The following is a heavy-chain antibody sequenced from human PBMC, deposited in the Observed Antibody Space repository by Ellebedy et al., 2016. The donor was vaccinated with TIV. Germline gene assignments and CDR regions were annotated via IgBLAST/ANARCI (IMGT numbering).Heavy chain of an antibody. D-gene: IGHD1-14*01. J-gene: IGHJ5*02. V-gene: IGHV3-23*01. Sequence: GESLKISCAASGFTCRSYAMSRVRQAPGKGLEWVSAISGSGGSTYYADSVKGRFTISRDNSKNTLYLQMNSMRAEDTAVYYCAREDGTGGFDPWGQGTLVTVSS. CDR2: ISGSGGST. CDR1: GFTCRSYA. CDR3: AREDGTGGFDP.